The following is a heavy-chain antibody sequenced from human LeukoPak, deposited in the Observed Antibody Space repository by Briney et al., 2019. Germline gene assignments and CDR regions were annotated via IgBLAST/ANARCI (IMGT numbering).Heavy chain of an antibody. CDR3: AKNYGSGSSVKYYYYMDV. CDR1: GFTFRNYG. CDR2: IRFDGSIK. Sequence: GGSLRLSCAASGFTFRNYGMHWVRQAPGKGLEWVAFIRFDGSIKYYADSVKGRLTISRDNSKNTLYLQMNSLRAEDSAVYYCAKNYGSGSSVKYYYYMDVWGKGTTVTVSS. J-gene: IGHJ6*03. V-gene: IGHV3-30*02. D-gene: IGHD3-10*01.